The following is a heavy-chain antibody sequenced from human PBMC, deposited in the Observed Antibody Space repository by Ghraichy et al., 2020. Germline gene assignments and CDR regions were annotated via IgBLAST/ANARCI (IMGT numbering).Heavy chain of an antibody. CDR3: ARDQGSGWYGGFDY. CDR1: GGSISSYY. V-gene: IGHV4-59*01. Sequence: SETLSLTCTVSGGSISSYYWSWIRQPPGKGLEWIGYIYYSGSTNYNPSLKSRVTISVDTSKNQFSLKLSSVTAADTAVYYCARDQGSGWYGGFDYWGQGTLVTVSS. D-gene: IGHD6-19*01. J-gene: IGHJ4*02. CDR2: IYYSGST.